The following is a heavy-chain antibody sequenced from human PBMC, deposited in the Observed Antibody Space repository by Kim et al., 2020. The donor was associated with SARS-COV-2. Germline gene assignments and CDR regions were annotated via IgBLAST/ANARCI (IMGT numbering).Heavy chain of an antibody. CDR2: IYPGDSDT. D-gene: IGHD3-22*01. V-gene: IGHV5-51*01. CDR3: ARRQIAYYDSGNYGAFDI. J-gene: IGHJ3*02. CDR1: GYSFTSYW. Sequence: GESLKISCKGSGYSFTSYWIGWVRQMPGKGLEWKGIIYPGDSDTRYSPSFQGQVTISADKSISTAYLQWSSLKASDTAMYYCARRQIAYYDSGNYGAFDIWGQGTMVTVSS.